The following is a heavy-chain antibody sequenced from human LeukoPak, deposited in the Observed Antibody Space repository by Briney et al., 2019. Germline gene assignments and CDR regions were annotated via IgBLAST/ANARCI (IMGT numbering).Heavy chain of an antibody. D-gene: IGHD3-16*02. V-gene: IGHV5-51*01. CDR3: ARHLYDYVWGSYRYKPIEFGDAFDI. Sequence: HGASLKISCKGSGYGFTSYWIGWVRQIPGKGLDRIVIIYPGDSDTGYSPSFQGQVTISADKSISTAYLQWSSLKASDTAMYYCARHLYDYVWGSYRYKPIEFGDAFDIWGQGTMVTVSS. CDR2: IYPGDSDT. J-gene: IGHJ3*02. CDR1: GYGFTSYW.